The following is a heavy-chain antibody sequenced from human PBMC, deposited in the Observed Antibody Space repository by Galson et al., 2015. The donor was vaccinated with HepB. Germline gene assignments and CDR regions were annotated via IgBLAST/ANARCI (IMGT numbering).Heavy chain of an antibody. V-gene: IGHV3-33*01. D-gene: IGHD5-24*01. CDR3: GRFDGTPIALDI. J-gene: IGHJ3*02. CDR2: IWFDGSQK. Sequence: SLRLSCAGSGFTFGSFGMHWVRHPPDKGLEWVAVIWFDGSQKYYVDSVNGRFSISRDNSRNMLYLRMNSLRAEDTAIYYCGRFDGTPIALDIWGQGTMVTVSS. CDR1: GFTFGSFG.